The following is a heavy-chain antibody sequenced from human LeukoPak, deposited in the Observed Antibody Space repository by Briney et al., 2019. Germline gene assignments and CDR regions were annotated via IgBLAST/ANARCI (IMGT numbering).Heavy chain of an antibody. Sequence: SETLSLTCTVSGVSISSSSSYWGWIRQPPGKGLEWIGSVYYSGTTYYNPSLKSRVTISVDTSKNQFSLKLSSVTAADTAVYYCARHRGSGSFYVDFDYWGQGTLVTVSS. V-gene: IGHV4-39*01. CDR2: VYYSGTT. CDR1: GVSISSSSSY. CDR3: ARHRGSGSFYVDFDY. D-gene: IGHD3-10*01. J-gene: IGHJ4*02.